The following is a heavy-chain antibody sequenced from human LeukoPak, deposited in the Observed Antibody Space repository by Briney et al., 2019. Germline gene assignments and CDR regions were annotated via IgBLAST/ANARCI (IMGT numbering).Heavy chain of an antibody. D-gene: IGHD2-15*01. Sequence: SETLSLTCTVSGDSILTSDHYWGWIRQSPGKGLEWIGSFLYSGTTNYNPSLKSRVTISVDTSKNQFSLKLSSVTASDTAVYYCVRRTAVAADYWGQGTLVTVSS. V-gene: IGHV4-39*01. CDR2: FLYSGTT. CDR3: VRRTAVAADY. J-gene: IGHJ4*02. CDR1: GDSILTSDHY.